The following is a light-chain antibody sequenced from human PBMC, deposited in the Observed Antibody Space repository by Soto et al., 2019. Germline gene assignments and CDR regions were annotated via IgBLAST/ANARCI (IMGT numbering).Light chain of an antibody. CDR1: SSDVGGYNC. CDR3: CSYAGSSLYV. V-gene: IGLV2-11*01. Sequence: QSVLTQPRSVSGSPGQSVTISCTGTSSDVGGYNCVSWYQQHPGKAPKLMIYDVTKRPSGVPDRLSGSKSGNTASLTISGLQADDEADYYCCSYAGSSLYVFGTGTKLTVL. J-gene: IGLJ1*01. CDR2: DVT.